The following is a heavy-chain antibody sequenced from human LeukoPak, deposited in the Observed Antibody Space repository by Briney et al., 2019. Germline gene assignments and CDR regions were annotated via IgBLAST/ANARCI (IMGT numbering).Heavy chain of an antibody. CDR1: GGSISSYY. V-gene: IGHV4-4*07. D-gene: IGHD2-2*01. CDR2: IYTSGST. Sequence: SETLSLTCTVSGGSISSYYWSWIRQPAGKGLEWIGRIYTSGSTNYNPSLKSRVTMSVDTSKNQFSLKLSSVTAADTAVYYCARDVGCSSTSCRKKYYYYYYVDVWGKGTTVTVSS. J-gene: IGHJ6*03. CDR3: ARDVGCSSTSCRKKYYYYYYVDV.